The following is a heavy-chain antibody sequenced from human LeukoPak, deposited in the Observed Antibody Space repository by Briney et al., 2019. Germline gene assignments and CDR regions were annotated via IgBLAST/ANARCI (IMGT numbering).Heavy chain of an antibody. D-gene: IGHD6-13*01. V-gene: IGHV4-38-2*02. CDR3: ARVTGYMTEDYFDY. CDR2: INHSGST. J-gene: IGHJ4*02. CDR1: GYSISSGYY. Sequence: PSETLSLTCTVSGYSISSGYYWGWIRQPPGKGLEWIGEINHSGSTNYNPSLKSRVTISVDTSKNQFSLRLSSVTAADTAVYYCARVTGYMTEDYFDYWGQGTLITVS.